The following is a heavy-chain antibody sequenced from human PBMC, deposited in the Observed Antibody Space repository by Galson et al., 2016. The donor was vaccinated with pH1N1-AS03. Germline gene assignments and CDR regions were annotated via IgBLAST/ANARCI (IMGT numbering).Heavy chain of an antibody. D-gene: IGHD2-2*01. Sequence: ETLSLTCTVSGASLISTTYYWAWIRQPPGKGLEWIGTMYYNGRAYYNPSLRSRVTMSGDTSRNQFSLKLSSATAADTAVYLCAREEVEAPYYYYGLDVWGQGATVTVSS. J-gene: IGHJ6*02. CDR2: MYYNGRA. CDR3: AREEVEAPYYYYGLDV. CDR1: GASLISTTYY. V-gene: IGHV4-39*07.